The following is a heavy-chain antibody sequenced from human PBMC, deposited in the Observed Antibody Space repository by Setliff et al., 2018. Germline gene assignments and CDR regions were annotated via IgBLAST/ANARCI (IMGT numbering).Heavy chain of an antibody. CDR2: IYAGDSDT. Sequence: GESLRLSCKGSGYTFSNYWLGWVRQMPGKGLEWMGVIYAGDSDTRYSPSFQGQVTFSTDKSISTAYLQWSTLKASDTAMYYCARLGSSSWYNDVFDFWGPGTMGTV. CDR3: ARLGSSSWYNDVFDF. V-gene: IGHV5-51*01. J-gene: IGHJ3*01. CDR1: GYTFSNYW. D-gene: IGHD6-13*01.